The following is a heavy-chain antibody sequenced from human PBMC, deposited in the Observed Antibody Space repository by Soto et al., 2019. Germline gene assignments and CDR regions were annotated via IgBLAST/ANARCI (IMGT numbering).Heavy chain of an antibody. V-gene: IGHV3-48*02. CDR3: ARDKSGSWYVFDY. D-gene: IGHD6-13*01. CDR1: GFSLSSFS. CDR2: ISSTSSSI. Sequence: EVQLVESGGGLVQPGGSLRLSCAASGFSLSSFSMNWVRQAPWKGLEWVSYISSTSSSIYYADSVKGRLTISRDNAKNSLYLQMNSLRDEDMVVYYCARDKSGSWYVFDYWGQGTLVTVSS. J-gene: IGHJ4*02.